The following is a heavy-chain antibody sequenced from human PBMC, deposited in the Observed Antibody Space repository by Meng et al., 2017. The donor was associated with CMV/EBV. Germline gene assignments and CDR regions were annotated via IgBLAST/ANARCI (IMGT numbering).Heavy chain of an antibody. CDR1: GDTFTNYG. V-gene: IGHV1-18*01. Sequence: SCKASGDTFTNYGISWVRQAPGQGLEWMGWISAYNENTNYAQKLQGRVTMTTDTSTTTAYMELRSLRSDDTAVYYCARAHLGDWFDPWGQGTLVTVSS. CDR3: ARAHLGDWFDP. D-gene: IGHD5-24*01. CDR2: ISAYNENT. J-gene: IGHJ5*02.